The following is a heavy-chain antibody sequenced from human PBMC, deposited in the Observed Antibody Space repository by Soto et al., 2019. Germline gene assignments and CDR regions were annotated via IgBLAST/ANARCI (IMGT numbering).Heavy chain of an antibody. CDR3: ARDSSGWYAYYYYGMDV. CDR1: GYTFTRYG. V-gene: IGHV1-18*04. J-gene: IGHJ6*02. Sequence: GASVKVACKAYGYTFTRYGISWVGPAPGQGLEWMGWISAYNGNTNYAQKLQGRVTMTTDTSTSTAYMELRSLRSDDTAVYYCARDSSGWYAYYYYGMDVWGQGTTVTVSS. D-gene: IGHD6-19*01. CDR2: ISAYNGNT.